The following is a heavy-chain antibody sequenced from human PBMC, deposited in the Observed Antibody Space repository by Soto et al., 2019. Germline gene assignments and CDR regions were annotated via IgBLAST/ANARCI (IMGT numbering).Heavy chain of an antibody. CDR1: GFTFSSYA. CDR2: ISGSGGST. V-gene: IGHV3-23*01. CDR3: AKDSLRYFDWPDY. Sequence: AGGSLRLSCAASGFTFSSYAMSWVRQAPGKGLEWVSAISGSGGSTYYADSVKGRFTISRDNSKNTLYLQMNSLRAEDTAVYYCAKDSLRYFDWPDYWGQGTLVTVSS. J-gene: IGHJ4*02. D-gene: IGHD3-9*01.